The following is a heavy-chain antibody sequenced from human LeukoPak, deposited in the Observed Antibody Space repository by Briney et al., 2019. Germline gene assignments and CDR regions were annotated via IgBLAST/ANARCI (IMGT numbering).Heavy chain of an antibody. D-gene: IGHD2-2*02. Sequence: GGSLRLSCAASGFTFSSYAMSWVRQAPGKGLEWVSAISGSGGSTYYADSVKGRFTISRDNSKNTLYLQMNSLRAEDTAVYYCANLGYCSSTSCYTGYYYYGMDVWGQGTTVTVSS. CDR2: ISGSGGST. CDR3: ANLGYCSSTSCYTGYYYYGMDV. CDR1: GFTFSSYA. V-gene: IGHV3-23*01. J-gene: IGHJ6*02.